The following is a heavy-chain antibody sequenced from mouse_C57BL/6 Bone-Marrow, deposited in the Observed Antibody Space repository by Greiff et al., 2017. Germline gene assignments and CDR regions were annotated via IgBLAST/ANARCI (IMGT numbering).Heavy chain of an antibody. Sequence: QVQLQQSGAELAKPGASVKLSCKASGYTFTSYWMPWVQQRPGQGLEWIGYISPGSGYTKYNQKFKDKATLTADKSSSTAYMQLSSLTYEDSAVYYCAIDGDYGTFADWGQGTTLTVSS. D-gene: IGHD2-13*01. CDR3: AIDGDYGTFAD. V-gene: IGHV1-7*01. J-gene: IGHJ2*01. CDR2: ISPGSGYT. CDR1: GYTFTSYW.